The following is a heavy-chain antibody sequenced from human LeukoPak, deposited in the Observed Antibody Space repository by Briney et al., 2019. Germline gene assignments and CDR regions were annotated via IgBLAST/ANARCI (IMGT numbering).Heavy chain of an antibody. CDR1: GASISSYY. CDR2: IYTSGTT. CDR3: ARSVEGYCRGGSCYYYSYYMDV. J-gene: IGHJ6*03. V-gene: IGHV4-4*07. D-gene: IGHD2-15*01. Sequence: SETLSLTCTVSGASISSYYWSWIRQSAGKGLEWIGLIYTSGTTNYNPSLKSRVTISVDTSKNQFSLKLSSVTAADTAVYYCARSVEGYCRGGSCYYYSYYMDVWGKGTTVTVSS.